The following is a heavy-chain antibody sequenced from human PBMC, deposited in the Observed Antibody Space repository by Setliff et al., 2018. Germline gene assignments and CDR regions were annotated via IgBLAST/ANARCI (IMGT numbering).Heavy chain of an antibody. CDR2: MNPNSGNT. CDR3: ARAPLESGYYYGQGHYFDN. CDR1: GYTFTGYS. V-gene: IGHV1-8*02. J-gene: IGHJ4*02. Sequence: GASVKVSCKASGYTFTGYSMHWVRQAPGQGLEWMGWMNPNSGNTGYAQKFQGRVTMTKDTSTTTVYLELSSLRSEDTALYYCARAPLESGYYYGQGHYFDNWGQGTLVTVSS. D-gene: IGHD5-18*01.